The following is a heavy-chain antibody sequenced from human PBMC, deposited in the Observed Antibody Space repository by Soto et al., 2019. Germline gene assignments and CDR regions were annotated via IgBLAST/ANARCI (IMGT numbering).Heavy chain of an antibody. J-gene: IGHJ3*01. D-gene: IGHD1-26*01. V-gene: IGHV3-33*03. CDR3: ARAQYTGSYFDACDV. Sequence: LRLSCAASGFSFSSYGMHWVRQAPGKGLDWVAVIWYDGSNKYYAESVKGRFTISRDNSKNTLYVQMNSLTVEDTAVYYCARAQYTGSYFDACDVWGQGTMVTVSS. CDR2: IWYDGSNK. CDR1: GFSFSSYG.